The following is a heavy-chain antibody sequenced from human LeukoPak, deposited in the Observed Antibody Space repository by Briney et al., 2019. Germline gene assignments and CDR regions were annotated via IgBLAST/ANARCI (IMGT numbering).Heavy chain of an antibody. V-gene: IGHV3-23*01. CDR1: GFTFSSYS. J-gene: IGHJ3*01. D-gene: IGHD1-1*01. CDR3: AKGRTAVRDTFDV. CDR2: RNPSGGTT. Sequence: GGSLRLSCVASGFTFSSYSMSWVRQAPGKGLEWVSARNPSGGTTAYADSVRGRFTISRDNSKNTLYLQMSSLRAEDTALYYCAKGRTAVRDTFDVWGQGTVVTVSS.